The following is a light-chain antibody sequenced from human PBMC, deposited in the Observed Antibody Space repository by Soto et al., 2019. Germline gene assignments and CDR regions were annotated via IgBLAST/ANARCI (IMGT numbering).Light chain of an antibody. J-gene: IGLJ2*01. CDR1: SSDFGGFDR. CDR3: CSYAGRLTWV. Sequence: QSVLTQPRSVSGSPAQSVTISCTGTSSDFGGFDRGSWYQQHPGKAPRLIIYYITRRPSGVPDRFSASKSDNTASLTISGLQSEDEADYYCCSYAGRLTWVFGGGTKVTVL. CDR2: YIT. V-gene: IGLV2-11*01.